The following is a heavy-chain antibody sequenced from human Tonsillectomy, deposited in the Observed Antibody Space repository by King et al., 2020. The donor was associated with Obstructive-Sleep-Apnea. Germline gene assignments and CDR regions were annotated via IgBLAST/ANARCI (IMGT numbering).Heavy chain of an antibody. CDR1: EFTFSSYA. J-gene: IGHJ4*02. Sequence: VQLVESGGGLVQPGGSLRLSCAASEFTFSSYAMSWVRQGPGKGLEWVSSISGSGGSTSYADSVKGRFTISRDNSKNTLYLQMNSLRAEDTAVYYCAKSYYDSTGYYRNTFDYWGQGTLVTVSS. V-gene: IGHV3-23*04. CDR2: ISGSGGST. CDR3: AKSYYDSTGYYRNTFDY. D-gene: IGHD3-22*01.